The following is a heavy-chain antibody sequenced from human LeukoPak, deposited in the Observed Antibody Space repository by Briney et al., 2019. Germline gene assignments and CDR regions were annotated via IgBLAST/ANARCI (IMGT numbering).Heavy chain of an antibody. V-gene: IGHV1-2*02. D-gene: IGHD4-17*01. Sequence: ASVKVSCKASGYTFIGYYMHWVRQAPGQGLEWVGLINPNSGDTNYAQKFQGRVTMTRDTSISTAYMDLSRLRSDDTAVYYCARDYGDPFLTFDFWGQGTLVTVSS. CDR2: INPNSGDT. J-gene: IGHJ4*02. CDR1: GYTFIGYY. CDR3: ARDYGDPFLTFDF.